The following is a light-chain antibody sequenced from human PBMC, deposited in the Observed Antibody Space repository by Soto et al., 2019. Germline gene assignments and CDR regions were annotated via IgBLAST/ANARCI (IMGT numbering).Light chain of an antibody. CDR1: SGSVSSSNY. J-gene: IGLJ3*02. Sequence: QAVVTQEPSFSVSPGGTVTLTCGLTSGSVSSSNYPSWYQQTPGQAPRTLIYNINSRSSGVPDRFSGSILGNKAALTITGAQADDESDYYCVLYLISDIWVFGGGTKLTVL. V-gene: IGLV8-61*01. CDR2: NIN. CDR3: VLYLISDIWV.